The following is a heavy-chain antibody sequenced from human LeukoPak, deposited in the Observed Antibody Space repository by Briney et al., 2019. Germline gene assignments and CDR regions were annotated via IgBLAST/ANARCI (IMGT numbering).Heavy chain of an antibody. D-gene: IGHD3-22*01. Sequence: GGSPRLSCSASGFTFSSYAMHWVRQAPGEGLEYVSAISSNGGSTYYADSVKGRFTISRDNSKNTLYLQMSSLRAEDTAVYYCVKSGIKGYYYDSSGYYWGQGTLVTVSS. J-gene: IGHJ4*02. CDR3: VKSGIKGYYYDSSGYY. CDR2: ISSNGGST. V-gene: IGHV3-64D*09. CDR1: GFTFSSYA.